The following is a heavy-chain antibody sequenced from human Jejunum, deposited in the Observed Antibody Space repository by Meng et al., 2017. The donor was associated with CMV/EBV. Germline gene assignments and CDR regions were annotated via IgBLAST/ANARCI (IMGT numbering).Heavy chain of an antibody. Sequence: FSGSAVHWVRQAAGKGLEWVGRIRGKAHSYATAYAASVKGRFTISRDDSKNTAYLQMNSLKTEDTAVYYCTRADSSNYGSLFDYWGQGTLVTVSS. CDR1: FSGSA. CDR2: IRGKAHSYAT. CDR3: TRADSSNYGSLFDY. J-gene: IGHJ4*02. V-gene: IGHV3-73*01. D-gene: IGHD4-11*01.